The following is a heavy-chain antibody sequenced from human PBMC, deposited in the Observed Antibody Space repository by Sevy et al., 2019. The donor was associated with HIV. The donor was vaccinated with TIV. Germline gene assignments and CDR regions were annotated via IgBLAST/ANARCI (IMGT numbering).Heavy chain of an antibody. V-gene: IGHV3-53*01. Sequence: GGSLRLSCAASGFTVSSVYMSWVRQAPGKGLEWVSLIYEAGSTSFADSVEGRFTISRDDSKNTLFLQMNSLRAEDTAVYFCARESGYGSSPGAFDIWGQGTMVTVSS. CDR3: ARESGYGSSPGAFDI. J-gene: IGHJ3*02. CDR2: IYEAGST. CDR1: GFTVSSVY. D-gene: IGHD3-10*01.